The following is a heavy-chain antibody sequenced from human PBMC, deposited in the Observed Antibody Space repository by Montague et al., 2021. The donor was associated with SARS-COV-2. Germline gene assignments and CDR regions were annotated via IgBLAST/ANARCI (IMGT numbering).Heavy chain of an antibody. CDR3: ARGYDSSGYQY. V-gene: IGHV3-7*05. CDR2: IKQDGSEK. J-gene: IGHJ4*02. D-gene: IGHD3-22*01. Sequence: SLRLSCAASGFPFSTFWMTWVRQVPGKGLEWVANIKQDGSEKYYVDSVKGRFTISRDNAKNPLYLQLDSLRAEDTAVYYCARGYDSSGYQYWGQGTLVTVSS. CDR1: GFPFSTFW.